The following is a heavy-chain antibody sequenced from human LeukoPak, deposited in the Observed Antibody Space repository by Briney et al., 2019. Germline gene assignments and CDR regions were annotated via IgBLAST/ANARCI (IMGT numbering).Heavy chain of an antibody. CDR2: IKSNVDGGAR. D-gene: IGHD3-3*01. J-gene: IGHJ4*02. Sequence: GGSLRLSCAASGFTFSDIWMSWVRQARGKRLEWVGRIKSNVDGGARDYAAPVKGRFTISRDDSKNTLYLQMSRLKTEDTGVYYCTTDGVDFWSGYYIGNYWGQGTLVAVSS. V-gene: IGHV3-15*01. CDR1: GFTFSDIW. CDR3: TTDGVDFWSGYYIGNY.